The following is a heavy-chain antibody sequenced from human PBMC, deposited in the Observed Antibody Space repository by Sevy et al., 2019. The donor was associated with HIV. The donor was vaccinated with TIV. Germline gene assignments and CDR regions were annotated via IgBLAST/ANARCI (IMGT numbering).Heavy chain of an antibody. D-gene: IGHD1-26*01. J-gene: IGHJ4*02. CDR3: AGENAWGRGYS. CDR1: GGSITSLY. V-gene: IGHV4-59*08. CDR2: IYYNGHI. Sequence: SETLSLTCTVSGGSITSLYWNWIRQPPGKGLEWIANIYYNGHINYNPSLKRRVTLSLDTSKNQFSLRLSSGPAAETAMYYCAGENAWGRGYSWGQGTLVTVSS.